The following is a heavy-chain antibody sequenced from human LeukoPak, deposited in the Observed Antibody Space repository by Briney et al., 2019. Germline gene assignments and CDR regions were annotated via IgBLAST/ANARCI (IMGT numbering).Heavy chain of an antibody. Sequence: PGGSLRPSCAASGFTFSSYWMSWVRQAPGKGLEWVANIKQDGSEKYYVDSVKGRFTISRDNAKNSLYLQMNSLRAEDTAVYYCAREANYGDYLWMAGYYYYMDVWGKGTTVTVSS. J-gene: IGHJ6*03. V-gene: IGHV3-7*01. D-gene: IGHD4-17*01. CDR1: GFTFSSYW. CDR3: AREANYGDYLWMAGYYYYMDV. CDR2: IKQDGSEK.